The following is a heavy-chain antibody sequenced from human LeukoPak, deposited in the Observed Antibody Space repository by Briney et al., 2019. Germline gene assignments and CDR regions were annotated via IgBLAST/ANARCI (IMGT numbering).Heavy chain of an antibody. J-gene: IGHJ3*02. Sequence: PGESLKISCKGSGYTFITYWIGWVRQMPGKGLEWMGIIYPGDSDTRYSPPFQGQVTISADKSITTAYLQWNSLKASDTAMYYCARPDDYGGKPSAFDIWGQGTMVTVSS. CDR2: IYPGDSDT. V-gene: IGHV5-51*01. D-gene: IGHD4-23*01. CDR3: ARPDDYGGKPSAFDI. CDR1: GYTFITYW.